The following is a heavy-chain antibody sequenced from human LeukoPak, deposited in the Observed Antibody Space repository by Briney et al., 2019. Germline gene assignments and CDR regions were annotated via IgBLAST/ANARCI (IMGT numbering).Heavy chain of an antibody. CDR2: IKQDGNEK. D-gene: IGHD3-22*01. CDR3: AGYYFDKSDNSHFE. J-gene: IGHJ4*02. CDR1: GFTFSSYW. Sequence: GGSLRLSCTASGFTFSSYWMIWVRQAPGKGLEWVAKIKQDGNEKHYVDSVKGRFTISRDNAKNSVYLQVNSLSAEDTAVYYCAGYYFDKSDNSHFEWGQGTLVTVSS. V-gene: IGHV3-7*01.